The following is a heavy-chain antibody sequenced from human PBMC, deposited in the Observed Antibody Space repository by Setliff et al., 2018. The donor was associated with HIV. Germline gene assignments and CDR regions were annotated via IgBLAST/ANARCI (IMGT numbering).Heavy chain of an antibody. CDR2: IYYNGIT. J-gene: IGHJ1*01. Sequence: SETLSLTCTVSGGSISSHYWSWIRQPPGKGLEWIGSIYYNGITNYNPSLKSRVTVSVDTSKNQFFLELSSVTAADTAVYYCARAGYYGSTSYWEYFQHWGQGTLVTVSS. CDR1: GGSISSHY. D-gene: IGHD3-22*01. CDR3: ARAGYYGSTSYWEYFQH. V-gene: IGHV4-59*11.